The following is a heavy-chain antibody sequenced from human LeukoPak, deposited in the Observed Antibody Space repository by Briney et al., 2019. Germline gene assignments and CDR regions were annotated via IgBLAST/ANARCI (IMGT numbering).Heavy chain of an antibody. CDR1: GFTVSSNY. V-gene: IGHV3-66*01. CDR2: FYSGGST. D-gene: IGHD6-19*01. Sequence: GGSLRLSCAASGFTVSSNYMSWVRQAPGKGLEWVSVFYSGGSTYYADSVKGRFTISRDNSKNTLYLQMNSLRAEDTAVYYCARARVAVAGSFDYWGQGTLVTVSS. CDR3: ARARVAVAGSFDY. J-gene: IGHJ4*02.